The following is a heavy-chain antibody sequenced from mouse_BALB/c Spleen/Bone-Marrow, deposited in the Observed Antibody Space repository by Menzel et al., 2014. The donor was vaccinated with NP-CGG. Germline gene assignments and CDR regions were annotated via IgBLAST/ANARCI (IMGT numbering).Heavy chain of an antibody. CDR2: IYPGSGST. CDR1: GYTFTSYW. D-gene: IGHD1-2*01. V-gene: IGHV1S22*01. CDR3: TRGGTTAFDY. Sequence: LKQSGSELVRPRASVKLSCKASGYTFTSYWMHWVKQRHGQGLEWIGNIYPGSGSTNYDEKFKSKGTLTVDTSSSTAYMHLSSLTSEDSAVYYCTRGGTTAFDYWGQGTTLTVSS. J-gene: IGHJ2*01.